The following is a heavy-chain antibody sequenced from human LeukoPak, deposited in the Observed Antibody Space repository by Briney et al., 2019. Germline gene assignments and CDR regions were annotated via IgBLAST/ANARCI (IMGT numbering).Heavy chain of an antibody. V-gene: IGHV3-23*01. CDR2: IFGSGLTT. CDR1: GFTFSSYS. J-gene: IGHJ4*02. CDR3: AKDLSPGPD. Sequence: GGSLRLSCAASGFTFSSYSMNWVRQAPGKGLKWVSAIFGSGLTTYYADSVKGRFTISRDNSKNTLYLQMNSLRAEDTAVYYCAKDLSPGPDWGQGTLVTVSS.